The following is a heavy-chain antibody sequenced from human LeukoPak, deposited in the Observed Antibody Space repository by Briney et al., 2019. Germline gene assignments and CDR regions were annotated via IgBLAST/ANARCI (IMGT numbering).Heavy chain of an antibody. CDR1: GFTFSSYT. J-gene: IGHJ6*02. CDR3: ARPGYCSGTTCYSYNYYGMDV. CDR2: ISSSTYI. D-gene: IGHD2-2*01. V-gene: IGHV3-21*01. Sequence: GGSLRLSCAASGFTFSSYTMNWVRQAPGKGLEWVSSISSSTYIYYAESVKGRFTISRDNAKNSLYLQMNSLRAEDTAVYYCARPGYCSGTTCYSYNYYGMDVWGQGTTATVSS.